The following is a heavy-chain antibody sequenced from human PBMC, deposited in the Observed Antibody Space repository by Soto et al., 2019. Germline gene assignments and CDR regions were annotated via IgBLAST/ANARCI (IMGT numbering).Heavy chain of an antibody. CDR1: GFTFSSHG. V-gene: IGHV3-30*18. D-gene: IGHD6-25*01. J-gene: IGHJ6*02. CDR2: VSYDGSNK. CDR3: AKNRLANSPYYYYYYDMDV. Sequence: QVQLVESGGGVVQPGRSLRLSCAASGFTFSSHGMHWVRQAPGKGLEWVAIVSYDGSNKYYVGSVKGRFTISRDISKNTLYLQMNSLRAEDTAVYYCAKNRLANSPYYYYYYDMDVWGQGTTVTVSS.